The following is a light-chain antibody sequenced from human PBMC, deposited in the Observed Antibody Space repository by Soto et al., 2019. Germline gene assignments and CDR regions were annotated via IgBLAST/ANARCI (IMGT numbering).Light chain of an antibody. V-gene: IGLV1-47*01. J-gene: IGLJ2*01. CDR2: TNN. Sequence: QAVLTQPPSASGTPGQRVSISCSGSSSNIGSNAVHWYQQFPGTAPRLLIYTNNQRPSGVPDRFSGSKSGTSASLAISGLRSEDEADYYCATWDDSLSGVVFGGGTKLTVL. CDR1: SSNIGSNA. CDR3: ATWDDSLSGVV.